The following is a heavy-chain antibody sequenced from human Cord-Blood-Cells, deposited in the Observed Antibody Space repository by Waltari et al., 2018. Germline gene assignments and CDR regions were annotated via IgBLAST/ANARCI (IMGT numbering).Heavy chain of an antibody. V-gene: IGHV4-34*01. CDR2: INHSGST. CDR1: GGSFSGYY. CDR3: ATLGYCSSTSCFDY. D-gene: IGHD2-2*01. Sequence: QVQLQQWGAGLLKPSETLSLTCAVYGGSFSGYYWSWISQPPGTGLEWIWEINHSGSTNYNPSLKSRVTISVDTSKNQFSLKLSSVTAADTAVYYCATLGYCSSTSCFDYWGQGTLVTVSS. J-gene: IGHJ4*02.